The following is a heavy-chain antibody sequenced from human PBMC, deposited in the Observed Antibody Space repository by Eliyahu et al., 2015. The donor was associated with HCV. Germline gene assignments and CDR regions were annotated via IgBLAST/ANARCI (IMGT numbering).Heavy chain of an antibody. D-gene: IGHD2-2*01. J-gene: IGHJ4*02. CDR2: LIPIFRRR. Sequence: QVQLVQSGAEVKKPGXSVKVSCXASXXXFTRNAIAWVRQAPGQGXEWMGGLIPIFRRRNYAQKFQGRVTITADESTTTVYMELSNLRSEDTAVYYCARDSRDCPSTNCQDRFDYWGQGTLVTVSS. V-gene: IGHV1-69*01. CDR1: XXXFTRNA. CDR3: ARDSRDCPSTNCQDRFDY.